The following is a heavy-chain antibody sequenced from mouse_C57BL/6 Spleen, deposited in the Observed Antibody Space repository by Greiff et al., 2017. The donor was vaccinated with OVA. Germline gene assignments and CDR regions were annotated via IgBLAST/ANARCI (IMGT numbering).Heavy chain of an antibody. CDR1: GYAFSSYW. V-gene: IGHV1-80*01. CDR2: IYPGDGDT. Sequence: QVQLQQSGAELVKPGASVKISCKASGYAFSSYWMNWVKQRPGKGLEWIGQIYPGDGDTNYKGKFKGKATLTADKSSSTAYMQLSSLTSEDSSVYFGARFDYDGYYAMDYWGQGTSVTVSS. CDR3: ARFDYDGYYAMDY. D-gene: IGHD2-4*01. J-gene: IGHJ4*01.